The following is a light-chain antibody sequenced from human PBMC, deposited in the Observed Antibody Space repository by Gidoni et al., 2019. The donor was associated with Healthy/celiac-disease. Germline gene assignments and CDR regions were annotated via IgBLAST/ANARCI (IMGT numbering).Light chain of an antibody. CDR1: KLGDKY. V-gene: IGLV3-1*01. J-gene: IGLJ2*01. Sequence: SYELTQPPSVSLSQGQTASITCSGDKLGDKYACWYHQKPGQSPVLVIYQDSKPPSGRPDRFSGSNSGNTATLTISGTQAMDEADYYCQAWDSSSGVFGGGTKLTVL. CDR2: QDS. CDR3: QAWDSSSGV.